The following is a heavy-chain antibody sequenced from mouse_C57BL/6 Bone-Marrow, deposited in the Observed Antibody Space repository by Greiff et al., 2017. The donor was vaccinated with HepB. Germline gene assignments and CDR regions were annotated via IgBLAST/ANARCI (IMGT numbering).Heavy chain of an antibody. CDR2: IHPNSGST. D-gene: IGHD1-1*01. J-gene: IGHJ4*01. V-gene: IGHV1-64*01. CDR3: ARRRGSSYDSYYAMDY. Sequence: QVQLQQSGAELVKPGASVKLSCKASGYTFTSYWMHWVKQRPGQGLGWIGMIHPNSGSTNYNEKFKSKATLTVDKSSSTAYMQLSSLTSEDSAVYYCARRRGSSYDSYYAMDYWGQGTSVTVSS. CDR1: GYTFTSYW.